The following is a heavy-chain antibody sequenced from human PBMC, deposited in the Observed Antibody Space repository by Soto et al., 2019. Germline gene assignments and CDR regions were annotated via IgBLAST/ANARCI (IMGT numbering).Heavy chain of an antibody. D-gene: IGHD2-15*01. Sequence: QVQLVESGGGVVQPGRSLRLSCAASGFTFSSYGMHWVRQAPGKGLEWVALIWFDGSDKYYTESVKGRFTISRDNSKSTLYLQMTSLRAEDTAVYYCARLYCSASSCYSVGAFDIRGQGTMVTVSS. J-gene: IGHJ3*02. CDR3: ARLYCSASSCYSVGAFDI. CDR2: IWFDGSDK. CDR1: GFTFSSYG. V-gene: IGHV3-33*01.